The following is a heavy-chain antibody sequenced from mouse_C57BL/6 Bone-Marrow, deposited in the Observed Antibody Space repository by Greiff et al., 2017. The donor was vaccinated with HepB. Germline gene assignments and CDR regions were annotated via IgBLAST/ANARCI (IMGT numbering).Heavy chain of an antibody. Sequence: VQLQQSGPELVKPGASVKISCKASGYSFTDYNMNWVKQSNGKSLEWIGVINPNYGTTSYNQKFKGKATLTVDQSSSTAYMQLNSLTSEDSAVYYSARRGSSGPYYAMDYWGQGTSVTVSS. J-gene: IGHJ4*01. V-gene: IGHV1-39*01. CDR3: ARRGSSGPYYAMDY. CDR2: INPNYGTT. CDR1: GYSFTDYN. D-gene: IGHD3-2*02.